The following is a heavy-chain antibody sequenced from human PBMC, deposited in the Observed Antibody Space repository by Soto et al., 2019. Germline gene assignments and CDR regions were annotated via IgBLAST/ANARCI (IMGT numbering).Heavy chain of an antibody. Sequence: KTSETLSLTCAVYGGSFSGYYWSWIRQPPGKGLEWIGEINHSGSTNYNPSLKSRVTIPVDTSKNQFSLKLSSVTAADTAVYYCALPGYSYGPFDYWGQGTLVTVSS. V-gene: IGHV4-34*01. CDR1: GGSFSGYY. J-gene: IGHJ4*02. CDR2: INHSGST. CDR3: ALPGYSYGPFDY. D-gene: IGHD5-18*01.